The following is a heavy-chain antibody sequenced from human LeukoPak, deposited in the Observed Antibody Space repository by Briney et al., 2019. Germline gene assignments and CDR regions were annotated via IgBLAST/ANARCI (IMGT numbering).Heavy chain of an antibody. V-gene: IGHV3-7*01. CDR3: ATFGLVAALDL. CDR2: INPAGSET. D-gene: IGHD5-12*01. J-gene: IGHJ4*02. Sequence: GGSLRLSCAASGFSFNAYWMAWVRQAPGTGLEWVANINPAGSETFHVDPVKGRFSISRDHAKNLVYLQMNSLRAKDTAVYYCATFGLVAALDLWGQGTLVTVSS. CDR1: GFSFNAYW.